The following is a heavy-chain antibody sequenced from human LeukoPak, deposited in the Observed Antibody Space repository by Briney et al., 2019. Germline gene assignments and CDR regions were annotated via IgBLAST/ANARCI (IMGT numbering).Heavy chain of an antibody. D-gene: IGHD5-18*01. J-gene: IGHJ4*02. Sequence: GGSLRLSCAASGFTFSGYGMQWVRQAPGKGLDWVAVVSSDGSVKHYSNSVKGRLTISRDNSRNTLDLQMNSLREEDTAVYYCAKEAGYNYAPLDFWGQGTLVTVSS. CDR2: VSSDGSVK. V-gene: IGHV3-30*18. CDR1: GFTFSGYG. CDR3: AKEAGYNYAPLDF.